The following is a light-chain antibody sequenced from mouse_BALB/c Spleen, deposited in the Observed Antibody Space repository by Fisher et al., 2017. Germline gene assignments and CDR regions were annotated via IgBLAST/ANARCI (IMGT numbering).Light chain of an antibody. V-gene: IGKV4-57-1*01. Sequence: DIVLTQSTAIMSASPGEKVTMTCSASSSVSSSYLHWYQQKPGSSPKLWIYSTSNPASGVPVRFSGSGSGTSYSLTISRMEAEDAATYYCQQWSSYPLTFGAGTKLELK. J-gene: IGKJ5*01. CDR1: SSVSSSY. CDR2: STS. CDR3: QQWSSYPLT.